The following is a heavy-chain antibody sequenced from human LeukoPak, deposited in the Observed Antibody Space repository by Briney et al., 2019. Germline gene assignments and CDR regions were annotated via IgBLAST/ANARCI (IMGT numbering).Heavy chain of an antibody. Sequence: GASVKVSCKASGYTFTSYGISWVRQAPGQGLEWMGWISAYNGNTNYAQKLQGRVTMTTDTSTSTAYMELRSLRSDDTAVYYCARDTLDYGDYPCFDYWGQGTLVTVSS. D-gene: IGHD4-17*01. CDR3: ARDTLDYGDYPCFDY. V-gene: IGHV1-18*04. CDR1: GYTFTSYG. CDR2: ISAYNGNT. J-gene: IGHJ4*02.